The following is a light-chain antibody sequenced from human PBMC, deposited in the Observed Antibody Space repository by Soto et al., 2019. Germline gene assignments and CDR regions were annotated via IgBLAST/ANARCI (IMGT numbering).Light chain of an antibody. CDR3: QQYSSSTPRYT. J-gene: IGKJ2*01. CDR1: QSITRSY. V-gene: IGKV3-20*01. Sequence: EIVLTQSPGALSVSPGERVTLSCRASQSITRSYLAWYQQKPGQAPRLLIFATSTRATGIPDRFSGSGSGTDFTLTSSRLEHEDFAEYYCQQYSSSTPRYTFGQGTKLEIK. CDR2: ATS.